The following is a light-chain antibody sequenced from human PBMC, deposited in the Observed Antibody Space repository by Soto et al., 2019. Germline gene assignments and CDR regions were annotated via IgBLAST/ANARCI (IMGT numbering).Light chain of an antibody. CDR2: DDS. CDR1: HDITHY. V-gene: IGKV1-33*01. CDR3: QQSDLLPLT. J-gene: IGKJ4*01. Sequence: IQMTQSPSSLSASIGDRVTITCQASHDITHYLNWYQQRPGEAPKLLIYDDSKLESGVPPRFSGRGYGTDFTLTISSLQPDDFATYFCQQSDLLPLTFGGGTKVEI.